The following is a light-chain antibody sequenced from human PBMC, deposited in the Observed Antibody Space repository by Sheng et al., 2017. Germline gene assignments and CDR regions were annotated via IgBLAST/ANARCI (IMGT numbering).Light chain of an antibody. Sequence: EIVMTQSPATLSVSPGERATLSCRASQSVGNTLAWYQQKPGQAPRLLIYEASRRVTGTPDRFSGTGSGTDFTLIISRLEPEDFAVYYCQQYGTSPRTFGQGTKVEIK. CDR1: QSVGNT. CDR2: EAS. V-gene: IGKV3-20*01. CDR3: QQYGTSPRT. J-gene: IGKJ1*01.